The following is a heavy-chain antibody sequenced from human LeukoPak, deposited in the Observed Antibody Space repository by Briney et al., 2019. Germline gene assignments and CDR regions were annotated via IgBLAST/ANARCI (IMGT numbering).Heavy chain of an antibody. Sequence: GGSLRLSCAASGLTVSSNYMSWVRQAPGKGLEWVSVIYSGGSTYYADSVKGRFTISRDNSKNTLYLQMNSLRAEDTAVYYCARDLYYHDAFDIWGQGTMVTVSS. CDR2: IYSGGST. J-gene: IGHJ3*02. CDR1: GLTVSSNY. V-gene: IGHV3-66*01. D-gene: IGHD3-10*01. CDR3: ARDLYYHDAFDI.